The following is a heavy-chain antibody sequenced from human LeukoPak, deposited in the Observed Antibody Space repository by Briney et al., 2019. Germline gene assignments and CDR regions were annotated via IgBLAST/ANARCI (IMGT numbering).Heavy chain of an antibody. V-gene: IGHV3-7*01. CDR3: ARFGYSGWNLEY. J-gene: IGHJ4*02. CDR1: GFSFRDFW. D-gene: IGHD5-12*01. CDR2: INQGGSVK. Sequence: GGSLRLSCAASGFSFRDFWMTWVRQAPGKGLERVANINQGGSVKYYVDSVKGRFTISRDDAKSSLYVQMNSLRDAHTAVYYCARFGYSGWNLEYWGQGTLVTVSS.